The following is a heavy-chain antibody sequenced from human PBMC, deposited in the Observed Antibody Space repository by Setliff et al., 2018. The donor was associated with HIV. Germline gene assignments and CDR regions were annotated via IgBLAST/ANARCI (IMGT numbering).Heavy chain of an antibody. D-gene: IGHD3-9*01. Sequence: ASVKVSCKASRSTFNSHTINWVRQAPGQGLEWMGVIHPSGGSTSYAQSFQDRVTMTRDTSTTTAYMELSSLRSEDTALYYCAGSILTGYYTFGADYWGQGTLVTVSS. CDR2: IHPSGGST. V-gene: IGHV1-46*02. CDR1: RSTFNSHT. CDR3: AGSILTGYYTFGADY. J-gene: IGHJ4*02.